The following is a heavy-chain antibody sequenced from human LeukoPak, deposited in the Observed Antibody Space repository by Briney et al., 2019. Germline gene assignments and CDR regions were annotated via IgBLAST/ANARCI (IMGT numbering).Heavy chain of an antibody. J-gene: IGHJ4*02. V-gene: IGHV3-48*01. Sequence: GGSLRLSCAASGFTFSSYSMDWVRQAPGKRLEWVSYISSSSTIYYADSVKGRFTISRDNAKNSLYLQMNSLRAEDTAVYYCARDRRDYVSDYWGQGTLVTVSS. CDR3: ARDRRDYVSDY. CDR2: ISSSSTI. CDR1: GFTFSSYS. D-gene: IGHD4-17*01.